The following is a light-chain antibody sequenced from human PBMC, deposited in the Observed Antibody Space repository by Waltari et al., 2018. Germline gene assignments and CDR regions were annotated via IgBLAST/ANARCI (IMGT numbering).Light chain of an antibody. CDR1: TGDIGGYDF. CDR3: SSYTSSITPQYV. J-gene: IGLJ1*01. V-gene: IGLV2-14*01. CDR2: EVS. Sequence: QSALTQPASVSGSPGQSITISCTGTTGDIGGYDFVSWYQHHPGTAPNLMIYEVSNRPSGVSKRFSGSKSGDTSSLTVSGLQAEDEADYYCSSYTSSITPQYVFGTGTKVTVL.